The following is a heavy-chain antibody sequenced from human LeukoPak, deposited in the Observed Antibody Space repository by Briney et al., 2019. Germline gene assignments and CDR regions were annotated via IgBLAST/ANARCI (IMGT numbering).Heavy chain of an antibody. CDR2: IKQDGSET. V-gene: IGHV3-7*01. D-gene: IGHD2-8*01. J-gene: IGHJ4*02. Sequence: GESLRLSCAASGFTFSNYWMSWVRQAPGKGLEWVANIKQDGSETYYVDSVEGRFTISRDNAKNSLFLQMNSLTAEDTAVYYCARKGGTRGPLNYWGQGTLVTVSS. CDR1: GFTFSNYW. CDR3: ARKGGTRGPLNY.